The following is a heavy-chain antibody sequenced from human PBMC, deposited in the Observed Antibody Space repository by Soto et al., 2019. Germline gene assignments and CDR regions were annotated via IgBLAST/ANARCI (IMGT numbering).Heavy chain of an antibody. CDR2: IYYIGST. V-gene: IGHV4-30-4*01. D-gene: IGHD3-16*01. Sequence: QVQLQESGPGLVKPSQTLSLTCTVSGGSISSGDYYWSWIRQPPGKGLEWIGYIYYIGSTYYNPSLKSRITVSVETSTNQFSLKLSSVTAADTAVYYCARAAVITFGGVIDGMDVWGQGTTVTVSS. CDR3: ARAAVITFGGVIDGMDV. CDR1: GGSISSGDYY. J-gene: IGHJ6*02.